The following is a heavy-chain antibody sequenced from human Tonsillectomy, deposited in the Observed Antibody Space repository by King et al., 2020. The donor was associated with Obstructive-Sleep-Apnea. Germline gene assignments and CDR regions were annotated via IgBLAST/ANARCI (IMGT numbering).Heavy chain of an antibody. D-gene: IGHD1-1*01. V-gene: IGHV3-64D*06. CDR1: GFTFSSYA. CDR2: ISSNGGST. CDR3: VKSLPMAGTGTAIDY. J-gene: IGHJ4*02. Sequence: VQLVESGGGLVQPGGSLRLSCSASGFTFSSYAMHWVRQAPGKGLEYVSAISSNGGSTYYADSVKGRFTISRDNSKNTLYLQMSSLRAEDTAVYYCVKSLPMAGTGTAIDYWGQGTLVTVSS.